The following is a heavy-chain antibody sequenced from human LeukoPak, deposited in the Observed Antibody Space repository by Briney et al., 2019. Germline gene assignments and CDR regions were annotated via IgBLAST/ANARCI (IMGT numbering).Heavy chain of an antibody. Sequence: GGSLRLSCAASGFTFTSYAMSWVRQAPGKGLEWVSTIDVIVSATYYADSVKGRFTISRDNSKNTLYLQLNSLRADDSALYYCARWGGFRGDRGFDYWGQGNLVTVSS. CDR3: ARWGGFRGDRGFDY. CDR1: GFTFTSYA. D-gene: IGHD3-10*01. J-gene: IGHJ4*02. CDR2: IDVIVSAT. V-gene: IGHV3-23*05.